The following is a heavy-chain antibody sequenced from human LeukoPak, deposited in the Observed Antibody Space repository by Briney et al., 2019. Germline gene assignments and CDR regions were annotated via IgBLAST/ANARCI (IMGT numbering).Heavy chain of an antibody. V-gene: IGHV3-48*03. J-gene: IGHJ4*02. CDR2: ISSSASTK. D-gene: IGHD5-18*01. Sequence: GRSLRPSSAASGFTFSIYEMKWVRQATGKGLDWVSYISSSASTKYYADSVKGRFNICRDNAKNSLYLQMNSLSAEDTAVYYCARGAMAGPFDYWGQGTLVTVSS. CDR1: GFTFSIYE. CDR3: ARGAMAGPFDY.